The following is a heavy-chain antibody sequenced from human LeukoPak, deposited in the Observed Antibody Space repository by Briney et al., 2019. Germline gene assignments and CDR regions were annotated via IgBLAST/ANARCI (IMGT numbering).Heavy chain of an antibody. V-gene: IGHV3-23*01. CDR2: ISGSGGST. Sequence: GGSLRLSCAASGFTFSSYATSWVRQAPGKGLEWVSAISGSGGSTYYADSVKGRFTISRDNSKNTLYLQMNSLRAEDTAVYYCAKDQYCSGGSCPPRYYYGMDVWGQGTTVTVSS. D-gene: IGHD2-15*01. CDR3: AKDQYCSGGSCPPRYYYGMDV. CDR1: GFTFSSYA. J-gene: IGHJ6*02.